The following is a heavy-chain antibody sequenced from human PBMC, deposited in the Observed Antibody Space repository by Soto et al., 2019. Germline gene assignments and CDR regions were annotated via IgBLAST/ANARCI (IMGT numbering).Heavy chain of an antibody. V-gene: IGHV4-61*02. Sequence: KPSETLSLTCTVYGGSISSSSYYWSWIRQPAGKGLEWIGRIYTDGTTKYNPSLKSRVTLSLDKSKNQFSLRLSSVTAADTAVYYFAREVRGGFTGIFDQWGRGSRVTVSS. CDR2: IYTDGTT. J-gene: IGHJ4*02. D-gene: IGHD2-15*01. CDR3: AREVRGGFTGIFDQ. CDR1: GGSISSSSYY.